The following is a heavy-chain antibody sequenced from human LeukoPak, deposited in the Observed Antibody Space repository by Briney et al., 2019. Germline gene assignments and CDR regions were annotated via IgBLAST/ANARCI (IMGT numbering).Heavy chain of an antibody. CDR2: ISGSGYNT. J-gene: IGHJ4*02. D-gene: IGHD3-10*01. V-gene: IGHV3-23*01. CDR1: GFTFSNSA. CDR3: ARTPNYGSGSYDY. Sequence: GGSLRLSCAASGFTFSNSAMNWVRQAPGKGPEWVSAISGSGYNTYYADSVVGRFTISRDNAKNSLYLQMNSLRAEDTALYYCARTPNYGSGSYDYWGQGTLVTVSS.